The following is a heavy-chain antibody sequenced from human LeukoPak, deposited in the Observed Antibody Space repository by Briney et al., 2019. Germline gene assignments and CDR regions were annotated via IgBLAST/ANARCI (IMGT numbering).Heavy chain of an antibody. CDR2: IYYSGST. D-gene: IGHD6-13*01. Sequence: SETLSLTCTVSGGSISSSSYYWGWIRQPPGKGLEWIGSIYYSGSTYYNPSLKSRVTISVDTSKNQFSLKLSSVTAADTAVYYCARDIKGFEGSSIPDYWGQGTLVTVSS. J-gene: IGHJ4*02. CDR1: GGSISSSSYY. V-gene: IGHV4-39*07. CDR3: ARDIKGFEGSSIPDY.